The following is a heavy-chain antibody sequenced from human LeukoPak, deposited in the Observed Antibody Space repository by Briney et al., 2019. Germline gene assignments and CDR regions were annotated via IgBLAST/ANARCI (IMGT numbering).Heavy chain of an antibody. CDR2: IIPIFGTA. Sequence: ASVKVSRKASGGTFSSYAISWVRQAPGQGLEWVGGIIPIFGTANYAQKFQGRVTIATDESTSTAYMELSSLRSEDTAVYYCARDAVRDSTSGSWFDPWGQGTLVTVSS. J-gene: IGHJ5*02. D-gene: IGHD2-2*01. CDR1: GGTFSSYA. CDR3: ARDAVRDSTSGSWFDP. V-gene: IGHV1-69*05.